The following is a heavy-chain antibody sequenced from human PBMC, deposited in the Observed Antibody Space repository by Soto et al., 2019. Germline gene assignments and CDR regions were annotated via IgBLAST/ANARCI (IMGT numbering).Heavy chain of an antibody. CDR1: GFTFINTW. V-gene: IGHV3-15*01. CDR3: TSHSYSEHSR. D-gene: IGHD3-22*01. CDR2: IKSKGDGGTT. Sequence: EVLLVESGGGLVKPGASLRLSCAASGFTFINTWMTWVRQAPGKGLEWVGRIKSKGDGGTTDYAAPVKGRFIISRDDSKNTLDLQMDSLKTEDTGIYYCTSHSYSEHSRWGQGTLVTVSS. J-gene: IGHJ4*02.